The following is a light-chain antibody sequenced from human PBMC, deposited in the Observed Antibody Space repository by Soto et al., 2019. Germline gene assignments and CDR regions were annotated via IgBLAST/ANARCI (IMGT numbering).Light chain of an antibody. J-gene: IGLJ3*02. V-gene: IGLV2-14*01. Sequence: QSALTQPASVSASPGQSITISCTGTSSDVGGYKFVSWYQHHPGKAPKLMIYEVNNRPSGVSNRFSGSKSGNTASLTISGLQPEDEADYYCLSYTTSTTLWVFGGGTKLTVL. CDR2: EVN. CDR1: SSDVGGYKF. CDR3: LSYTTSTTLWV.